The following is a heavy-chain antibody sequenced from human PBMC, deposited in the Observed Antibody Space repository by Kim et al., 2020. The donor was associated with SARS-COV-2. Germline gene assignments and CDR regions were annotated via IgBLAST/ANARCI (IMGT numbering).Heavy chain of an antibody. CDR2: GNT. J-gene: IGHJ6*02. CDR3: AGEDYGMDV. Sequence: GNTSDARKLQSRVTMTTDTSTSTAYMELRSLRSDDTAVYYCAGEDYGMDVWGQGTTVTVSS. V-gene: IGHV1-18*01.